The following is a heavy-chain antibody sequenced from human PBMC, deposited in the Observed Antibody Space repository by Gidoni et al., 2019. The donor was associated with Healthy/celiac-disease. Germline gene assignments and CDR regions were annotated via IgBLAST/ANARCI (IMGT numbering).Heavy chain of an antibody. CDR2: LYYSGST. Sequence: QVQLQESGPGLVTPSQTLSLTCTVSGGSISSGGYYWSWIRQPPGKGLEWIGYLYYSGSTYYNPSLKSRVTISVDTSKNQFSLKLSSVTAADTAVYYCAGRRAAYGDYEYYFDYWGQGTLVTVSS. J-gene: IGHJ4*02. CDR1: GGSISSGGYY. D-gene: IGHD4-17*01. CDR3: AGRRAAYGDYEYYFDY. V-gene: IGHV4-31*03.